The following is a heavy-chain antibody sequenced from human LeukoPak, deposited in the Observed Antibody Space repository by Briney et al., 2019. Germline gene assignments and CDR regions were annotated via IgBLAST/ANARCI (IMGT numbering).Heavy chain of an antibody. D-gene: IGHD2-2*01. J-gene: IGHJ4*02. CDR3: ARAGFCSSTSCYGNDY. CDR1: GFIFNICS. CDR2: ISTSGTTM. Sequence: GGSLRLSCAASGFIFNICSVNWVRQARGKGLEWISYISTSGTTMYYTDSVKGRFTISRDNAKNSLYLQMNNLRAEDTAVYYCARAGFCSSTSCYGNDYWGQGTLVTVSS. V-gene: IGHV3-48*01.